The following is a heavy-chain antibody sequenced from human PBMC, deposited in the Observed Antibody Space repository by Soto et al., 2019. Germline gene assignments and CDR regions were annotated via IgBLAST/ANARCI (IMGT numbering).Heavy chain of an antibody. D-gene: IGHD4-4*01. V-gene: IGHV3-30-3*01. CDR3: ARPLWRDDYNWGYFDL. CDR2: ISYDGSNK. CDR1: GFTFSSYA. J-gene: IGHJ2*01. Sequence: PGGSLRLSCAASGFTFSSYAMHWVRQAPGKGLEWVAVISYDGSNKYYADSAKGRFTISRDNSKNTLYLQMNSLRAEDTAVYYCARPLWRDDYNWGYFDLWGRGTLVTVSS.